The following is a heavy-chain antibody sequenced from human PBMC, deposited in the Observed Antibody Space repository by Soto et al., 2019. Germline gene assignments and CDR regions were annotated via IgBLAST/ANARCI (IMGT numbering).Heavy chain of an antibody. Sequence: PSETLSLTCTVSGGSIISGDYYWSWIRQPPGKGLEWIGYIYYSGDTSYNPSLKSRVTISIDTSKNQFSLKLSSVTAADTAVYYCAREPRGYSGYVCMDVWGQGTTVTVSS. V-gene: IGHV4-30-4*08. J-gene: IGHJ6*02. CDR2: IYYSGDT. D-gene: IGHD5-12*01. CDR1: GGSIISGDYY. CDR3: AREPRGYSGYVCMDV.